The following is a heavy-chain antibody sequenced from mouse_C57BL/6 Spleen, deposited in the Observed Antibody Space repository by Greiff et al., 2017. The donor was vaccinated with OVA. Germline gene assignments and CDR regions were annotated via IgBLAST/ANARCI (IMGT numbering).Heavy chain of an antibody. V-gene: IGHV2-3*01. Sequence: VKLVESGPGLVAPSQSLSITCTVSGFSLTSYGVSWVRQPPGKGLEWLGVIWGDGSTNYHSALISRLSISKDNSKSHVFLKLNSLQTDDTATYYCAKDYDYDDGGWFAYWGQGTLVTVSA. CDR2: IWGDGST. CDR3: AKDYDYDDGGWFAY. J-gene: IGHJ3*01. CDR1: GFSLTSYG. D-gene: IGHD2-4*01.